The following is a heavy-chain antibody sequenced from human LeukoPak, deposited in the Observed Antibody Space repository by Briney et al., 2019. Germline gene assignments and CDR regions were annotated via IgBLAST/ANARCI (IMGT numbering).Heavy chain of an antibody. V-gene: IGHV1-2*02. CDR2: INPNSGGT. Sequence: ASVKVSCKASGYTFTGYYMHWVRQAPGQGLEWMGWINPNSGGTNYAQKFQGRVTMTGDTSISTAYMELSRLRSDDTAVYYCASPGMTAAGTKAFDIWGQGTMVTVSS. CDR3: ASPGMTAAGTKAFDI. J-gene: IGHJ3*02. CDR1: GYTFTGYY. D-gene: IGHD6-13*01.